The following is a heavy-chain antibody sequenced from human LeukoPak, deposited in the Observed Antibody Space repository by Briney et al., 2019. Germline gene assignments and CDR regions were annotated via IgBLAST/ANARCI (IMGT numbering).Heavy chain of an antibody. CDR1: GFTFTSSA. Sequence: SVKVSCKASGFTFTSSAMQWVRQSRGQRLEWIGWIVVGSGNTNYAQNFQERVTITRDMSTSTAYMELSSLRSEDTAVYYCAANTPRVVREDAFDIWGQGAMVSVSS. J-gene: IGHJ3*02. V-gene: IGHV1-58*02. CDR3: AANTPRVVREDAFDI. D-gene: IGHD2-21*01. CDR2: IVVGSGNT.